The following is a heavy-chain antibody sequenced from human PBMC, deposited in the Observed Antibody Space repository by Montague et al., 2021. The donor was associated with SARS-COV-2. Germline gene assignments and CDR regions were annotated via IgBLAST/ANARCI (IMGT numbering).Heavy chain of an antibody. CDR3: ASFMIQAVPNY. V-gene: IGHV4-31*03. J-gene: IGHJ4*02. CDR1: GASISSGGYY. D-gene: IGHD3-16*01. CDR2: IFHSGTT. Sequence: TLSLTCTVSGASISSGGYYWSWIRQHPGKGLEWIGYIFHSGTTYYSPSLESRVTMSVDTSENQFSLKLASVTAADTAVYYCASFMIQAVPNYWGRGTLVTVSS.